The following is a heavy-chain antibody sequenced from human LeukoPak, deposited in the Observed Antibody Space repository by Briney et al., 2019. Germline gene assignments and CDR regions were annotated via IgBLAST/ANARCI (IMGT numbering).Heavy chain of an antibody. CDR3: ARMGFDGYNFDY. J-gene: IGHJ4*02. Sequence: SETLSLTCAVYGGSFSGYYWSWIRQPPGKGLEWIGEINHSGSTNYNPSLKSRVTISVDTSKNQFSLKLSSVTAADTAVYYCARMGFDGYNFDYWGQGTLVTVSS. CDR2: INHSGST. CDR1: GGSFSGYY. V-gene: IGHV4-34*01. D-gene: IGHD5-24*01.